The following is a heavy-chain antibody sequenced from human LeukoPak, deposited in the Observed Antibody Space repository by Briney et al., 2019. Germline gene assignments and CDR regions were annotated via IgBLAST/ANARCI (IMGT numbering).Heavy chain of an antibody. CDR1: GFTFKIYW. D-gene: IGHD3-10*01. J-gene: IGHJ4*02. V-gene: IGHV3-74*03. CDR2: IKSDGSAT. CDR3: ARVGGRGSIGGDC. Sequence: GGSLRLSCAASGFTFKIYWMHWVRQAPGKGLVWVSRIKSDGSATTYADFVKGRFTVSRDNAKNTLYLQMNSLRAEDTAMYFCARVGGRGSIGGDCWGQGTLVTVSS.